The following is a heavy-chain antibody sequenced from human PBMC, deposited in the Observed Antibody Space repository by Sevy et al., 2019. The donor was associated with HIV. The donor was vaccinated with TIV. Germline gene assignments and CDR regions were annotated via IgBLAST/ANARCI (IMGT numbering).Heavy chain of an antibody. D-gene: IGHD3-10*01. CDR2: ISSRSTYT. J-gene: IGHJ4*02. CDR1: EFTFSDYY. Sequence: GGSLRLSCAASEFTFSDYYMSWIRQAPGKGLEWVSYISSRSTYTNYADSVKGRFTISRDNARNSLYLQMNSLRAEDTAVYYCARVRHDSGSYYKDYWGQGTLVTVSS. V-gene: IGHV3-11*06. CDR3: ARVRHDSGSYYKDY.